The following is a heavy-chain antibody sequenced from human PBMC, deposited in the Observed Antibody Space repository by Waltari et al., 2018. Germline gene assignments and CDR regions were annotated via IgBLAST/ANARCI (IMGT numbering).Heavy chain of an antibody. V-gene: IGHV4-39*01. Sequence: QLQLQESGPGLVKPSETLSLTCTVSGGSISSSNYYWGWIRQPPGKGLEWIGNIYYSGGTYYNPALKSRFTTYIDTSKNQFSLKLSSVTAADTAVYFCARLDSRSGSYYFDYWGQGTLVTVSS. CDR2: IYYSGGT. CDR3: ARLDSRSGSYYFDY. CDR1: GGSISSSNYY. J-gene: IGHJ4*02. D-gene: IGHD1-26*01.